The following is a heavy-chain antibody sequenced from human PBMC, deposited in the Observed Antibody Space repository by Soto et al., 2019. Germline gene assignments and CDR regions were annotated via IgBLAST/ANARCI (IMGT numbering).Heavy chain of an antibody. CDR1: GFTFSTYA. CDR2: ISTSGGTT. CDR3: AKDEYYYSRSGYYIFDS. Sequence: GSVRLSCAASGFTFSTYAMSWVRQAPGKGMEWVAAISTSGGTTYYADSVKGRFTISRDNSKKTLYLQMNSLRPEDTALYYCAKDEYYYSRSGYYIFDSWGQGTLVTVSS. J-gene: IGHJ4*02. V-gene: IGHV3-23*01. D-gene: IGHD3-22*01.